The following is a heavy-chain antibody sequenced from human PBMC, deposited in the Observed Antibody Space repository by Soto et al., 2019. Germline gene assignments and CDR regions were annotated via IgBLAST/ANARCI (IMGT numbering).Heavy chain of an antibody. CDR1: GGSISSSNW. CDR2: IYHSGST. D-gene: IGHD6-13*01. J-gene: IGHJ4*02. CDR3: AVMGQQLVQAQGNSGDY. Sequence: SETLSLTCAVSGGSISSSNWWSWVRQPPGKGLEWIGEIYHSGSTNYNPSLKSRVTISVDKSKNQFSLKLSSVTAADTAVYYCAVMGQQLVQAQGNSGDYWGQGTLVTVSS. V-gene: IGHV4-4*02.